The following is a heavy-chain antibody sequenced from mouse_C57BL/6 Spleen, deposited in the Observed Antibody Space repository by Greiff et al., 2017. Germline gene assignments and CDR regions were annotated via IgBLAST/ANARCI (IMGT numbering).Heavy chain of an antibody. D-gene: IGHD1-1*01. Sequence: QVQLQQPGAELVKPGASVKLSCKASGYTFTSYWMQWVKQRPGQGLEWIGEIDPSDSYTNYNQKFKGKSTLTVDTSSSTAYMQLSSLTSEDSAVYYCASHYYGSSYVMDYWGQGTSVTVSS. J-gene: IGHJ4*01. CDR1: GYTFTSYW. CDR3: ASHYYGSSYVMDY. V-gene: IGHV1-50*01. CDR2: IDPSDSYT.